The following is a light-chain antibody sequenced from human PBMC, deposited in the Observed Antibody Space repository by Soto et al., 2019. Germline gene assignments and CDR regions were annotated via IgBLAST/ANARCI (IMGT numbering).Light chain of an antibody. CDR2: AAS. J-gene: IGKJ1*01. CDR3: QQSFSSPPWT. CDR1: QNIKTY. V-gene: IGKV1-39*01. Sequence: DIQMTQSPSSLSASVGDSVTITCRASQNIKTYLNWYQQTPGKAPNLLIYAASSLHSGVPSRFSGSGSGTDFTLTISSLQPEDFATYYCQQSFSSPPWTFGQGTKVDIK.